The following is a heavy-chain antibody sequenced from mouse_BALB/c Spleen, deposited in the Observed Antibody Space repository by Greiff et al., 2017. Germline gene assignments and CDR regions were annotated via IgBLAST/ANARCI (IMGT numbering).Heavy chain of an antibody. V-gene: IGHV5-9-4*01. Sequence: EVKVVESGGGLVKPGGSLKLSCAASGFTFSSYAMSWVRQSPEKRLEWVAEISSGGSYTYYPDTVTGRFTISRDNAKNTLYLEMSSLRSEDTAMYYCARGTTVVAPHFDYWGQGTTLTVSS. CDR1: GFTFSSYA. CDR3: ARGTTVVAPHFDY. CDR2: ISSGGSYT. J-gene: IGHJ2*01. D-gene: IGHD1-1*01.